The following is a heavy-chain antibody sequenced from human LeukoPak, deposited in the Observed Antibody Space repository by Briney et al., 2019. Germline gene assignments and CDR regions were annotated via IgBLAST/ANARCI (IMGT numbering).Heavy chain of an antibody. J-gene: IGHJ4*02. D-gene: IGHD6-13*01. Sequence: PGGCLRLSCAPSRFTLSNFGMHWVRQAPGKGLEWVAVIWYDVGNKYYTDSVKGRFTISRDNSKTTLYLQMTSLRAEDTAVYYCARAESLAAAGTGYFDYWGQGTLVTVSS. CDR1: RFTLSNFG. CDR2: IWYDVGNK. CDR3: ARAESLAAAGTGYFDY. V-gene: IGHV3-33*01.